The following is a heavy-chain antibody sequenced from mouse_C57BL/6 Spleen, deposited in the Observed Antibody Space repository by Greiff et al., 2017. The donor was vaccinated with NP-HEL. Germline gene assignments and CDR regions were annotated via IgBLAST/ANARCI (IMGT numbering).Heavy chain of an antibody. CDR1: GFTFSDYG. J-gene: IGHJ3*01. CDR3: AKGDYGNYVGFAY. CDR2: ISSGSSTI. D-gene: IGHD2-1*01. Sequence: EVMLVESGGGLVKPGGSLKLSCAASGFTFSDYGMHWVRQAPEKGLAWVAYISSGSSTIYYADTVKGRFTISRDNAKNTLFLQMTSLRSEDTAMYYCAKGDYGNYVGFAYWGQGTLVTVSA. V-gene: IGHV5-17*01.